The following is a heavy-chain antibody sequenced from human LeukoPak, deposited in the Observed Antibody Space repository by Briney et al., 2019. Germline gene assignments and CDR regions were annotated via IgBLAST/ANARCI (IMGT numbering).Heavy chain of an antibody. CDR1: GFAFSDHW. CDR2: SYNDGISR. J-gene: IGHJ4*02. D-gene: IGHD4-11*01. V-gene: IGHV3-74*01. Sequence: PGGSLRLSCEASGFAFSDHWMHWVRQVPGKGLVWVSRSYNDGISRSYADSVTGRSTISRDNAMNTLYLQMNSLRAEDTALYYCARGGTTTTINTLDYWGQGILVTVSS. CDR3: ARGGTTTTINTLDY.